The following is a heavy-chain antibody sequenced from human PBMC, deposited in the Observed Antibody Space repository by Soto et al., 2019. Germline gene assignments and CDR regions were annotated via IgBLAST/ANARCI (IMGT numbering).Heavy chain of an antibody. CDR3: ARAIRGFSYVVDY. J-gene: IGHJ4*02. D-gene: IGHD3-16*01. Sequence: EVQLVESGGGLIQPGGSLRLSFAASGFTFSSHSINWVRQAPGKGLEWVSYISGSGATKYYADSVKGRFTISRDNARNSLYLQMSSLSDEDTAVYYCARAIRGFSYVVDYWGQGTLVTVSS. CDR2: ISGSGATK. V-gene: IGHV3-48*02. CDR1: GFTFSSHS.